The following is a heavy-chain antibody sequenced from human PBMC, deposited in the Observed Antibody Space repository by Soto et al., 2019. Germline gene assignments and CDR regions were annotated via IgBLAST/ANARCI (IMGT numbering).Heavy chain of an antibody. Sequence: EVQLVESGGGLVKPGGSLRLSCAASGFTFSSYSMNWVRQAPGKGLEWVSSISSSSNIYYAESVKGRFTISRDNAKNSLYLQMNSLRAEDTAVYYCARVDSSGWYYYWGQGTLVTVSS. V-gene: IGHV3-21*01. D-gene: IGHD6-19*01. CDR2: ISSSSNI. CDR1: GFTFSSYS. CDR3: ARVDSSGWYYY. J-gene: IGHJ4*02.